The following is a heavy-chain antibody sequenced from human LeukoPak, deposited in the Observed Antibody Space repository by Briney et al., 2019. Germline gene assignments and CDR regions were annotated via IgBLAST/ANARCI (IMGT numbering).Heavy chain of an antibody. CDR3: ARDRYSSSWYDDY. CDR1: GFTFSSYW. D-gene: IGHD6-13*01. J-gene: IGHJ4*02. V-gene: IGHV3-7*01. CDR2: IKQDGSEK. Sequence: GGSLRLSCAASGFTFSSYWMSWVRQAPGKGLEWVASIKQDGSEKYYVDSVKGRFTISRDNAKNSLYLQMNSLRAEDTAVYYCARDRYSSSWYDDYWGQGTLVTVSS.